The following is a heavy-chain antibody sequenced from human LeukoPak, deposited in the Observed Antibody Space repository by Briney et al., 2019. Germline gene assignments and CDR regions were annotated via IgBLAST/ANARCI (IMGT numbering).Heavy chain of an antibody. D-gene: IGHD2-2*01. J-gene: IGHJ4*02. V-gene: IGHV4-39*02. CDR2: IYYSGST. Sequence: PSETLSLTCTVSGGSISSSSYYWGWIRQPPGKGLEWIGSIYYSGSTYYNPSLKSRVTISVDTSKNQFSLKLSSVTAADTAVYYCAREASVVPAASRYYFDYWGQGTLVTVSS. CDR1: GGSISSSSYY. CDR3: AREASVVPAASRYYFDY.